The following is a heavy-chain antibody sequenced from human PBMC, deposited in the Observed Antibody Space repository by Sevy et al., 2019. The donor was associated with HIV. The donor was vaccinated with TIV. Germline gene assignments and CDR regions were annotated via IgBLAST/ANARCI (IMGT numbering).Heavy chain of an antibody. J-gene: IGHJ6*02. CDR1: GFTFSSYA. V-gene: IGHV3-30-3*01. Sequence: GGSLRLSCAASGFTFSSYAMHWVRQAPGKGLEWVAVISYDGSNKYYADSVKGRFTISRDNSKNTVYLQMNSLRAEDKPGYYCARDKGQLWRRAYYGMDVWGQGTTVTVSS. CDR3: ARDKGQLWRRAYYGMDV. CDR2: ISYDGSNK. D-gene: IGHD5-18*01.